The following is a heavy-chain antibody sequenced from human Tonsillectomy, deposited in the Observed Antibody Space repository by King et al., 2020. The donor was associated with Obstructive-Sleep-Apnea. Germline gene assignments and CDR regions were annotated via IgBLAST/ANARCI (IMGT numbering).Heavy chain of an antibody. CDR2: IYYSGST. CDR3: ARGPSLGEENDY. J-gene: IGHJ4*02. D-gene: IGHD2-21*01. CDR1: GGSISTSYY. Sequence: QLQESGPGLMKPSETLSLTCTVSGGSISTSYYWTWIRQPPGKGLEWIGTIYYSGSTYYSPSLKSRVTISVDTSKNQFSLNLSSVTAADTAVYYCARGPSLGEENDYWGQGTLVTVSS. V-gene: IGHV4-39*07.